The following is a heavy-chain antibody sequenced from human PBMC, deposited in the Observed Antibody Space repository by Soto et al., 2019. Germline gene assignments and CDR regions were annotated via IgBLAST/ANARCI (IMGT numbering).Heavy chain of an antibody. CDR2: INGDGSST. CDR3: AKDFARSGYPFDY. CDR1: GFTISSYW. Sequence: GGSLRLSCVVSGFTISSYWMHWVRQAPGKGLVWVSRINGDGSSTNYADSVKGRFTISRDNAKNTLYLQMNTLRAEDTAVYYCAKDFARSGYPFDYWGQGTLVTVSS. V-gene: IGHV3-74*01. J-gene: IGHJ4*02. D-gene: IGHD3-22*01.